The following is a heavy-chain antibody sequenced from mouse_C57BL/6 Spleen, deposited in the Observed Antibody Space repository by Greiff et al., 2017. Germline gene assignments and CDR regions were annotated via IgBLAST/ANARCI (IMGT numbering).Heavy chain of an antibody. J-gene: IGHJ4*01. CDR1: GFTFSSYT. CDR3: ARHYYGSSYVGAMDY. Sequence: EVKLMESGGGLVKPGGSLKLSCAASGFTFSSYTMSWVRQTPEKRLEWVATISGGGGNTYYPDSVKGRFTISRDNAKNTLYLQMSSLRSEDTALYYCARHYYGSSYVGAMDYWGQGTSVTVSS. D-gene: IGHD1-1*01. CDR2: ISGGGGNT. V-gene: IGHV5-9*01.